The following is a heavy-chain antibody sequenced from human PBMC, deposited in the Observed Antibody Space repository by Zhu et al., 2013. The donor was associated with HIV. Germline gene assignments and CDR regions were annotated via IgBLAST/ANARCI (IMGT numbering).Heavy chain of an antibody. Sequence: QVQLVQSGAEVEKPGASVKVSCKASGYTFSGYYIHWVRQAPGQGLEWMGWINPNTGGTDYAQKFQGRVTMTRDTSISTAYIDLRRLRSDDTAVYYCARGDYYDSSGYYDYWGQGTLVTVSS. CDR2: INPNTGGT. D-gene: IGHD3-22*01. CDR1: GYTFSGYY. J-gene: IGHJ4*02. V-gene: IGHV1-2*02. CDR3: ARGDYYDSSGYYDY.